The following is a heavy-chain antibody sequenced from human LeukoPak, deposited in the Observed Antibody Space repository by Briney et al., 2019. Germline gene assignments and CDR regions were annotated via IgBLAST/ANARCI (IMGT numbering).Heavy chain of an antibody. CDR2: IIPIFGTA. CDR1: GGTLSRYA. D-gene: IGHD2-2*01. CDR3: AIVCPSCPLDAFDI. Sequence: SVKVSSKASGGTLSRYAISWVRQAPGQGLEWMGGIIPIFGTANYAQKFQGRVTITADESTSTAYMELSSLRSEDTAVYYCAIVCPSCPLDAFDIWGQGTMVTVSS. J-gene: IGHJ3*02. V-gene: IGHV1-69*13.